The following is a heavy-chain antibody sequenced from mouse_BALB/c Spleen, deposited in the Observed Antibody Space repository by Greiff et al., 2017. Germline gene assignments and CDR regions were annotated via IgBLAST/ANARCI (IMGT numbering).Heavy chain of an antibody. J-gene: IGHJ1*01. CDR2: ISSGGST. Sequence: EVQVEESGGGLVKPGGSLKLSCAASGFTFSSYAMSWVRQTPEKRLEWVASISSGGSTYYPDSVKGRFTISRDNARNILYLQRSSLRSEDTAMYYCARDYYGSSYPYWYLDVWGAGTTVTVSS. V-gene: IGHV5-6-5*01. CDR3: ARDYYGSSYPYWYLDV. D-gene: IGHD1-1*01. CDR1: GFTFSSYA.